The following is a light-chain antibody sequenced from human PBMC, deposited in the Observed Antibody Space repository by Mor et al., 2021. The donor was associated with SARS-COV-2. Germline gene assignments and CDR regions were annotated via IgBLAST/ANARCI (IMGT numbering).Light chain of an antibody. CDR3: QQYNFLWT. V-gene: IGKV1-5*03. CDR2: KAS. CDR1: QNISSW. Sequence: TVTGRASQNISSWLAWYQQKPGKAPKLLIQKASNLEIGVPSRFSGRGSGTEFTLTISSLQPDDFATYYCQQYNFLWTFGQGTEVE. J-gene: IGKJ1*01.